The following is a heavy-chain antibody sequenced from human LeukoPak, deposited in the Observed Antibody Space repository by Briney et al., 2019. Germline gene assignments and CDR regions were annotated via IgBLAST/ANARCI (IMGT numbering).Heavy chain of an antibody. J-gene: IGHJ3*02. CDR1: GGSISSYY. CDR3: ARQGYDSYAFDI. D-gene: IGHD3-22*01. Sequence: SETLSLTCTVSGGSISSYYWSWIRQPPGKGLEWIGEINHSGSTNYNPSLKSRVTISVDTSKNQFSLKLSSVTAADTAVYYCARQGYDSYAFDIWGQGTMVTVSS. CDR2: INHSGST. V-gene: IGHV4-34*01.